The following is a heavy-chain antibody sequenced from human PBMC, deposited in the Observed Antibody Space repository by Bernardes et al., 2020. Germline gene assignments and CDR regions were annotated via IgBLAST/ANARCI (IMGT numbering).Heavy chain of an antibody. D-gene: IGHD2-21*02. CDR2: IGVSGDRT. CDR1: GFTFSNYG. Sequence: GGSLRLSCTVSGFTFSNYGMSWVRQAPGKGLEWVSSIGVSGDRTFYADSVKGRFRISRDNSKNTLYLQLTSLRAGDTAVYYCAKLAYCGGDCYHWGQGTLVTVSS. V-gene: IGHV3-23*01. J-gene: IGHJ1*01. CDR3: AKLAYCGGDCYH.